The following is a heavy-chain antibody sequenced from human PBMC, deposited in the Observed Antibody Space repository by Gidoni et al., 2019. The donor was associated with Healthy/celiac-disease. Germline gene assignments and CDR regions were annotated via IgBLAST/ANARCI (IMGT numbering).Heavy chain of an antibody. J-gene: IGHJ5*02. CDR1: GFTFSSYA. Sequence: EVQLLESGGGLVQPGGSLRLACAASGFTFSSYAMSWVRQAPGKGLEWVSAISGSGGSTYYADSVQGRFTISRDNSKNTLYLQMNSLSAEDTAVYYCAKASVVVAANNWFDPWGQGTLVTVSS. CDR2: ISGSGGST. D-gene: IGHD2-15*01. V-gene: IGHV3-23*01. CDR3: AKASVVVAANNWFDP.